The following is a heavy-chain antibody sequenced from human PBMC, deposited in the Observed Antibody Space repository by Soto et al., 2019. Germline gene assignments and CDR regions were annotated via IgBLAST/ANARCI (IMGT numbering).Heavy chain of an antibody. CDR3: ARVRLGDWVNYYYYYMDV. CDR1: GGSISSGGYY. J-gene: IGHJ6*03. V-gene: IGHV4-31*03. Sequence: SETLSLTCTVSGGSISSGGYYWSWIRQHPGKGLEWIGYIYYSGSTYYNPSLKSRVTISVDTSKNQFSLKLSSVTAADTAVYYCARVRLGDWVNYYYYYMDVWGKGTTVTVSS. D-gene: IGHD2-21*02. CDR2: IYYSGST.